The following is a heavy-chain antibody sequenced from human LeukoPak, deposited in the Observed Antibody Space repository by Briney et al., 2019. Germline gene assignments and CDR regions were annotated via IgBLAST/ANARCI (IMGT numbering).Heavy chain of an antibody. D-gene: IGHD3-10*01. CDR1: GDSVSSNSAA. J-gene: IGHJ4*02. V-gene: IGHV6-1*01. Sequence: SQTLSLTFAISGDSVSSNSAAWYWIRLSPSRGLEWLGRTYYWSKWYNDSALSVKSRITINPDTSKNQFSLQLDSVTPEDTAMYYCARGINRVLDYWGQGTLVTVSS. CDR2: TYYWSKWYN. CDR3: ARGINRVLDY.